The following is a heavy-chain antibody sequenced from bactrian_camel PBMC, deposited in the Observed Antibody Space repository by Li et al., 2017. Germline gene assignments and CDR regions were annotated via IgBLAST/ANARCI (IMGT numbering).Heavy chain of an antibody. D-gene: IGHD4*01. Sequence: VQLVESGGGLVQPGGSLRLSCAASGFIFSNYDMSWVRQAPRKGLVWVSSIYSDLSSTYYADSVKGRFTISQDNAKNTLYLQMNSLKPEDTAMYYCAAAECASDYDLRHRKMYYWGKGTQVTVS. CDR1: GFIFSNYD. J-gene: IGHJ7*01. CDR2: IYSDLSST. V-gene: IGHV3-2*01.